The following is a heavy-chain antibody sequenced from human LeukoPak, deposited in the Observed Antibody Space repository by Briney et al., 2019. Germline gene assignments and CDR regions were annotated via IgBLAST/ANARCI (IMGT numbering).Heavy chain of an antibody. J-gene: IGHJ4*02. Sequence: PGGSLRLSCAASGFTFSSYAMHWVRQAPGKGLDLEWVTVLSYDANEYYADSVKGRFTISRDNSKNTLYLQMNSLRAEDTAVYYCAREQYYYDSSGYRDWGQGTLVTVSS. CDR2: LSYDANE. CDR1: GFTFSSYA. CDR3: AREQYYYDSSGYRD. V-gene: IGHV3-30-3*01. D-gene: IGHD3-22*01.